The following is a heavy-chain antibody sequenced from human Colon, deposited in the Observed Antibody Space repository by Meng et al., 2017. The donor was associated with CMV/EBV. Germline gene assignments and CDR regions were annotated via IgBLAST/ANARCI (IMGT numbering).Heavy chain of an antibody. D-gene: IGHD3-3*01. CDR2: INTDGSRT. CDR1: GFTFSTYW. Sequence: GESLKISCAASGFTFSTYWMHWVRQAPGKGLVWVSRINTDGSRTNYADSVKGRFTSSRDNAKITLYLQMSSLRAEDTAVYYCATDPYDLWSGYPTYYFDYWGQGTLVTVSS. V-gene: IGHV3-74*01. J-gene: IGHJ4*02. CDR3: ATDPYDLWSGYPTYYFDY.